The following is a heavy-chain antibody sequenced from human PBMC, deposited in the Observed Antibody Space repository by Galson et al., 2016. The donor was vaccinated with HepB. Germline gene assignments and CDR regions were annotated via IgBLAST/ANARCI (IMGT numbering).Heavy chain of an antibody. V-gene: IGHV2-5*01. Sequence: PALVKPTQTLTLTCTFSGFSLTTSGVGVAWIRQPPGKALESLALIYWNDDKRYSPSLKSRLTITKDTSKDQVVLIMTNMNPVDTATFYCGHVHGYGSPVDSWGQGTLVTVSS. CDR1: GFSLTTSGVG. CDR3: GHVHGYGSPVDS. CDR2: IYWNDDK. D-gene: IGHD3-10*01. J-gene: IGHJ4*02.